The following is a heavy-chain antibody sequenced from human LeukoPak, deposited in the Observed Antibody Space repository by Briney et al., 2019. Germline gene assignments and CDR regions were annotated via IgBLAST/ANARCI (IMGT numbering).Heavy chain of an antibody. CDR2: VSSSGSTI. CDR3: AELGITMIGGV. J-gene: IGHJ6*04. CDR1: GFTLSSYN. Sequence: GGSLRLSCAASGFTLSSYNMNWVRQAPGKGLEWVSYVSSSGSTIYYADSVKGRFTISRDNAKNSLYLQMNSLRAEDTAVYYCAELGITMIGGVWGKGTTVTISS. V-gene: IGHV3-48*04. D-gene: IGHD3-10*02.